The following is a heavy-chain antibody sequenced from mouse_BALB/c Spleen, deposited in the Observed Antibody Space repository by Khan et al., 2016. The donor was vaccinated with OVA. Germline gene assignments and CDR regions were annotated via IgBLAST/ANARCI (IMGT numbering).Heavy chain of an antibody. J-gene: IGHJ1*01. CDR2: IYYSGTI. Sequence: EVQLQESGPGLVKPSQTVSLTCTVTGISITTGNYRWSWIRQFPGNKLEWIGNIYYSGTITYNPSLTSRTTITRDTSKNRYFLEMSSLTAEDTATDYCARDYGSLYWYFDVWGAGTTVTVSS. V-gene: IGHV3-5*02. CDR3: ARDYGSLYWYFDV. CDR1: GISITTGNYR. D-gene: IGHD1-1*01.